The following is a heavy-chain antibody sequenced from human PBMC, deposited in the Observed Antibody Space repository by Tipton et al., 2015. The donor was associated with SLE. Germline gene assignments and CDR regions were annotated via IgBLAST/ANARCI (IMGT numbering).Heavy chain of an antibody. CDR3: ARALSSLLFDY. V-gene: IGHV4-59*12. J-gene: IGHJ4*02. CDR2: IYHSGST. D-gene: IGHD6-6*01. Sequence: TLSLTCTVSGGSISSYYWSWIRQPPGKGLEWIGYIYHSGSTNYNPSLRSRVTISVDTSKNQFSLKLSSVTAADTAVYYCARALSSLLFDYWGQGTLVTVSS. CDR1: GGSISSYY.